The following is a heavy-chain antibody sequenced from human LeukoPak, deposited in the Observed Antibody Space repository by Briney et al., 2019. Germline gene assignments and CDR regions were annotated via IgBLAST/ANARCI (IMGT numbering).Heavy chain of an antibody. CDR2: IYSSGDT. Sequence: SETLSLTCTVSGASISNHYRSWIRQPAGKALEWIGRIYSSGDTDYNPSLKSRVTMSVDTSKSQFSLKLGSVIAADTAVYYCAHGGSSGSYSENWGQGTLVTVSS. CDR3: AHGGSSGSYSEN. CDR1: GASISNHY. J-gene: IGHJ4*02. V-gene: IGHV4-4*07. D-gene: IGHD1-26*01.